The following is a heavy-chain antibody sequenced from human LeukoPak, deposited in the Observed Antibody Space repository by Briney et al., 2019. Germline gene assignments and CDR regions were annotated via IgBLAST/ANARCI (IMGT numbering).Heavy chain of an antibody. J-gene: IGHJ4*02. CDR2: INPNSGGT. Sequence: GASVKVSCKASGYTFTGYYMHWVRQAPGQGLEWMGWINPNSGGTNYAQKFRGRVTMTRDTSISTAYMELSRLTSDDTALYYCARHPYSGSYHFDYWGQGTLVTVSS. V-gene: IGHV1-2*02. D-gene: IGHD1-26*01. CDR1: GYTFTGYY. CDR3: ARHPYSGSYHFDY.